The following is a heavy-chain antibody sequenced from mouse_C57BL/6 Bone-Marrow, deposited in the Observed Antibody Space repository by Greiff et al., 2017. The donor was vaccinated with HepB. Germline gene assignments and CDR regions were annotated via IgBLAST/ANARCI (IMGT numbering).Heavy chain of an antibody. CDR1: GFNIKDDY. V-gene: IGHV14-4*01. J-gene: IGHJ2*01. D-gene: IGHD2-3*01. CDR3: DKGGWLPRGY. Sequence: EVQLMESGAELVRPGASVKLSCTASGFNIKDDYMHWVKQRPEQGLEWIGWIDPENGDTEYASKFQGKATITADTSSNTAYLQLSSLTSEDTAVYYCDKGGWLPRGYWGQGTTLTVSA. CDR2: IDPENGDT.